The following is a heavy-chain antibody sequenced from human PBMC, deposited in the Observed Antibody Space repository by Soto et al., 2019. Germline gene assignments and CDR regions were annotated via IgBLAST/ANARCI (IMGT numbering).Heavy chain of an antibody. V-gene: IGHV1-3*01. D-gene: IGHD3-10*01. CDR1: GYTFTSYG. CDR3: ARGLGGARTYFDY. CDR2: INAGNGNT. J-gene: IGHJ4*02. Sequence: GASVKVSCKASGYTFTSYGMHWVRQAPGQRLEWMGRINAGNGNTKYSQKFQGRVTITRDTSASTAYMELSSLRSEDTAVYYCARGLGGARTYFDYWGQGTLVTVSS.